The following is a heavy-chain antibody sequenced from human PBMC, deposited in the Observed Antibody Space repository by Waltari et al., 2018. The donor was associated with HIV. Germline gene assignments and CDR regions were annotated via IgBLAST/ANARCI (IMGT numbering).Heavy chain of an antibody. CDR2: FDPEDGET. V-gene: IGHV1-24*01. D-gene: IGHD2-15*01. Sequence: QVQLVQSGAEVKKPGASVKVSCKVSGYTLTELSMHWVRQAPGKGLEWMGGFDPEDGETIYAQKFQGRVTMTEDTSTDTAYMELSSLRSEDTAVYYCATALPRYCSGGSCNYYYYGMDVWGQGTTVTVSS. CDR1: GYTLTELS. CDR3: ATALPRYCSGGSCNYYYYGMDV. J-gene: IGHJ6*02.